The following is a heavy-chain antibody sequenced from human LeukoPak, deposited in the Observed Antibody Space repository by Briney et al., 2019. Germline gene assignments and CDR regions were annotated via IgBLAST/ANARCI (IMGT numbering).Heavy chain of an antibody. Sequence: GGSLGLSCAASGFTVSSNYMSWVRQAPGKGLEWVSVIYSGGSTYYADSVKGRFTISRDNSKNTLYLQMNSLRAEDTAVYYCARERRFAPSNWFDPWGQGTLVTVSS. CDR2: IYSGGST. CDR1: GFTVSSNY. V-gene: IGHV3-53*01. D-gene: IGHD3-3*01. CDR3: ARERRFAPSNWFDP. J-gene: IGHJ5*02.